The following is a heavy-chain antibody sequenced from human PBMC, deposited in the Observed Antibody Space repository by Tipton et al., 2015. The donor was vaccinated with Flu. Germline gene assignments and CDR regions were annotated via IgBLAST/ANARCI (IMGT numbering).Heavy chain of an antibody. Sequence: LRLSCTVSGGSISSGSYYWSWIRQPAGKGLEWIGRIYTSGSTNYNPSLKSRVTISVDTSKNQFSLKLSSVTAADTAVHYCARAGWLLPIDYWGQGTLVSVSS. D-gene: IGHD3-22*01. CDR2: IYTSGST. J-gene: IGHJ4*02. CDR3: ARAGWLLPIDY. CDR1: GGSISSGSYY. V-gene: IGHV4-61*02.